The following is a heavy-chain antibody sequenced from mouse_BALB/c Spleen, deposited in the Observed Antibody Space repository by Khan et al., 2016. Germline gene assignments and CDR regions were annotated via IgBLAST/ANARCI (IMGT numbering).Heavy chain of an antibody. CDR1: GFTFSNYA. CDR3: AREEGNLAY. J-gene: IGHJ3*01. V-gene: IGHV5-9-3*01. Sequence: EVELVESGGGLVKPGGSLKLSCAASGFTFSNYAMSWVRQTPEQRLEWVATISSGGSYTYYPDSVKGRFTISRDNAKNTLYLQMSSLRSEDTAMYYCAREEGNLAYWGKGTLVTVSA. CDR2: ISSGGSYT.